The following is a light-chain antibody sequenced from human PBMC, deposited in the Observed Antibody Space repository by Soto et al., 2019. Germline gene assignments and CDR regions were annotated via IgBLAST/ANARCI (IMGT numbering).Light chain of an antibody. CDR2: EVN. J-gene: IGLJ1*01. V-gene: IGLV2-14*01. CDR3: SSYTSSSTLGV. CDR1: SSDVGGYNY. Sequence: QPVLTQPASVSGSPGQSITISCTGTSSDVGGYNYVSWYQQHPGKAPKLMIYEVNNRPSGVSNRFSGSKSGSTASLTISGLQAEDEADYYCSSYTSSSTLGVFGTGTQLTVL.